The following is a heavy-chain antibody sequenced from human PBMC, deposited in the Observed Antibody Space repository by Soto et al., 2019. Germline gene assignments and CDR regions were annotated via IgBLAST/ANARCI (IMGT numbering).Heavy chain of an antibody. CDR1: GGSVSSGSYY. CDR3: ARVERGTATTVVDAFDI. Sequence: QVQLQQWGAGLLKPSETLSLTCAVYGGSVSSGSYYWSWIRQPPGKGLEWIGEMSHSGGTHFNPSLTRRVTISVDTSNNQFSLKMSFVTAADTALYYCARVERGTATTVVDAFDIWGPGTMVTVSS. D-gene: IGHD1-1*01. CDR2: MSHSGGT. V-gene: IGHV4-34*01. J-gene: IGHJ3*02.